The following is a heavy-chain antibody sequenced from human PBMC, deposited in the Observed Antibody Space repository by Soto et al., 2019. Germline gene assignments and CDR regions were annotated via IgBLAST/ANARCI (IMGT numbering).Heavy chain of an antibody. J-gene: IGHJ4*02. CDR2: ISYSGDT. CDR3: ARGILWFGLTYLDS. Sequence: QVHLREPGPGLLKPSQTLSLTCTVSGGSINSGGYYWSWVRQHPVRGLDYIGYISYSGDTYYNPSLRRRATISLYTSKNEFSLELSSVSDADTAVYYCARGILWFGLTYLDSWGQGTLVNVS. CDR1: GGSINSGGYY. V-gene: IGHV4-31*03. D-gene: IGHD3-10*01.